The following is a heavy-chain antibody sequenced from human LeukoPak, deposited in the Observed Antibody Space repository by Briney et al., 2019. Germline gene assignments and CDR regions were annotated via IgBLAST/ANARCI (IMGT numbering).Heavy chain of an antibody. CDR2: IKHDGSET. V-gene: IGHV3-7*05. D-gene: IGHD1-26*01. Sequence: PGGSLRLSCAASGFTFHSYWMTWVRQAPGKGLEWVANIKHDGSETYYVDSVEGRFTISRDNAKNSLYLQVDSLRVEDTAVYYCARDQWFSGSFRDALDIWGQGTMVTVSS. J-gene: IGHJ3*02. CDR1: GFTFHSYW. CDR3: ARDQWFSGSFRDALDI.